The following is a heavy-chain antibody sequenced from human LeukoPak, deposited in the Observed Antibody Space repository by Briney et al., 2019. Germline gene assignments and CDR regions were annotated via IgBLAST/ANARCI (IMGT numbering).Heavy chain of an antibody. J-gene: IGHJ5*02. V-gene: IGHV4-34*01. Sequence: SETLSLTCAVYGGSFSGYYWSWLRQPPGKGLEWIGEINHSGSTNYNPSLKSRVTISVDTSKNQFSLKLSSVTAADTAVYYCARGRDCSSTSCYISRTPFDPWGQGTLVTVSS. D-gene: IGHD2-2*01. CDR2: INHSGST. CDR1: GGSFSGYY. CDR3: ARGRDCSSTSCYISRTPFDP.